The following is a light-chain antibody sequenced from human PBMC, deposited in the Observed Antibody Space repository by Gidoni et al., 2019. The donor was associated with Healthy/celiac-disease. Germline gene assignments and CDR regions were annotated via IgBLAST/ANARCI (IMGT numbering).Light chain of an antibody. CDR2: AAS. CDR1: QSISSY. J-gene: IGKJ1*01. V-gene: IGKV1-39*01. Sequence: DSQTTQSPSSLSASVGDRVTITCRASQSISSYLNWYQQKPGKAPKLLIYAASSLQSGVPSRFSVSGSGTDFTLTISSLQPEDFATYYCQQSYSTLRTFGQGTKVEIK. CDR3: QQSYSTLRT.